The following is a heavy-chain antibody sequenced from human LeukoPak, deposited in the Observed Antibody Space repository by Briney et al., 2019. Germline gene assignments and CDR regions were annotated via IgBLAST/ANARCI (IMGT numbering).Heavy chain of an antibody. Sequence: PGGSLRLSCAASGFSFTTSWMSWVRQAPGKGLEWVASIEQDGSEKYYVDSVKGRFTISRDNAKNSLFLQMNSLRAEDTAVYYCAKGRTSLAPGGQGALVTVSS. J-gene: IGHJ4*02. CDR2: IEQDGSEK. V-gene: IGHV3-7*01. D-gene: IGHD1-1*01. CDR1: GFSFTTSW. CDR3: AKGRTSLAP.